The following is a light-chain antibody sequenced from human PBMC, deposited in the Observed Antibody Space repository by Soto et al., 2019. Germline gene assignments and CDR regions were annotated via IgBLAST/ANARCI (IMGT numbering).Light chain of an antibody. CDR1: LSVSGN. CDR2: AAS. J-gene: IGKJ3*01. Sequence: EIVLAQSPATLSLSPGERATLSCRASLSVSGNLAWYQQKPGQTPRLLIYAASTRATDIPARFSGSGSGTEFTLTISSLQSEDIAVYYCQQYNNWPLTFGPGTKVDIK. V-gene: IGKV3-15*01. CDR3: QQYNNWPLT.